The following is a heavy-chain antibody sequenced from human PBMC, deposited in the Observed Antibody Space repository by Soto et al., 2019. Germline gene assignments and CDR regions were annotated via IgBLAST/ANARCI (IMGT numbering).Heavy chain of an antibody. Sequence: PSETLSLTCTVSGGSISSYYWSWIRQPPGKGLEWIGYIYYSGSTNYNPSLKSRVTISVDTSKNQFSLKLSSVTAADTAVYYCARDDSGYCSGGSCYSFGMDVWGQGTTVTVSS. CDR1: GGSISSYY. CDR2: IYYSGST. D-gene: IGHD2-15*01. CDR3: ARDDSGYCSGGSCYSFGMDV. V-gene: IGHV4-59*12. J-gene: IGHJ6*02.